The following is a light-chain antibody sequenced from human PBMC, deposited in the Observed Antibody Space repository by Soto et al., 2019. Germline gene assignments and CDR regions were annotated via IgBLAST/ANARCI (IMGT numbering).Light chain of an antibody. CDR2: GAS. Sequence: EIVLTQSPGTLSLSPGERATLSCRASQSVSSSFLAWYQQKPGQAPRLLIYGASSRATGIPDRFSGSGSGTDFTLTSSRLEPEDFAVYYCQQYDSSPITFGQGTRLAIK. CDR1: QSVSSSF. CDR3: QQYDSSPIT. V-gene: IGKV3-20*01. J-gene: IGKJ5*01.